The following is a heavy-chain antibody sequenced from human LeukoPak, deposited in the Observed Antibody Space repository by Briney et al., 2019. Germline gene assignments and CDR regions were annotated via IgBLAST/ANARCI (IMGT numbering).Heavy chain of an antibody. J-gene: IGHJ4*02. Sequence: GGSLRLSCAASGFTFSSYGMSWVRQAPGKGLEWVSAISGSGGSTYYADSVKGRFTVSRDNAKNSLYLQMNSLRAEDTAVYYCARDYGGSSPFDYWGQGTLVTVSS. CDR2: ISGSGGST. V-gene: IGHV3-23*01. CDR3: ARDYGGSSPFDY. D-gene: IGHD4-23*01. CDR1: GFTFSSYG.